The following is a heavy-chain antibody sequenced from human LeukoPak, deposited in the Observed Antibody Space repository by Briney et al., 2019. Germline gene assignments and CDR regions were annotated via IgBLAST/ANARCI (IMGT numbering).Heavy chain of an antibody. CDR1: GFTFSNYY. D-gene: IGHD2-2*01. CDR2: ISSSGVPI. V-gene: IGHV3-11*01. CDR3: ARREIMGYCSSTSCYPPNGMDV. J-gene: IGHJ6*02. Sequence: GGPLRLSCEASGFTFSNYYMSWIRQAPGKGLEWVSYISSSGVPIYYADSVKGRFTISRDNAKNSLYLQMNSLRAEDTAVYYCARREIMGYCSSTSCYPPNGMDVWGQGTTVTVSS.